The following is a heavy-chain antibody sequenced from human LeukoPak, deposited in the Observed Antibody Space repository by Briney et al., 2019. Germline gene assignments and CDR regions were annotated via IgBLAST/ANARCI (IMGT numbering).Heavy chain of an antibody. J-gene: IGHJ5*02. Sequence: SETLSLTCTVSGGSISSGRYCWSWIRQPAGKGLEWIGHIHTSGNTNYNPSLKSRLTISVDTSKNQFSLKLSSVTAADTAVYYCARENTRIAAAGRGWFDPWGQGTLVTVSS. V-gene: IGHV4-61*09. CDR1: GGSISSGRYC. CDR3: ARENTRIAAAGRGWFDP. D-gene: IGHD6-13*01. CDR2: IHTSGNT.